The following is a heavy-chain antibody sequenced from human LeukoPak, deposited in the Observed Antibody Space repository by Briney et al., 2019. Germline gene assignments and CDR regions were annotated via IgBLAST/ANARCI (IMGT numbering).Heavy chain of an antibody. J-gene: IGHJ4*02. Sequence: ASVKVSCKASGDTFTNHYMHWVRQAPGQGLEWMGWINPNSGGTNYAQKFQGRVTMTRDTSISTAYMELSRLRSDDTAVYYCASPIIAARGLGLDYWGQGTLVTVSS. CDR3: ASPIIAARGLGLDY. CDR1: GDTFTNHY. D-gene: IGHD6-6*01. CDR2: INPNSGGT. V-gene: IGHV1-2*02.